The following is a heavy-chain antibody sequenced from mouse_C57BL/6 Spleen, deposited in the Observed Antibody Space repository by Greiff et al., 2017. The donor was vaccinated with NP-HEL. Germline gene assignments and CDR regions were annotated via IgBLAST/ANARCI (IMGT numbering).Heavy chain of an antibody. Sequence: QVQLKESGPGLVQPSQSLSITCTVSGFSLTSYGVHWVRQSPGKGLEWLGVIWSGGSTDYNAAFISRLSISKDNSKSQVFFKMNSLQADDTAIYYCASDVSFSWFAYWGQGTLVTVSA. CDR1: GFSLTSYG. CDR3: ASDVSFSWFAY. J-gene: IGHJ3*01. V-gene: IGHV2-2*01. CDR2: IWSGGST.